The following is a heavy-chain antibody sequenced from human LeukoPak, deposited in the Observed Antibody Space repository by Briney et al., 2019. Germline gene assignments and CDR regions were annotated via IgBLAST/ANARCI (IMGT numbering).Heavy chain of an antibody. D-gene: IGHD3-10*01. Sequence: SETLSLTCTVSGASVSSSSFCWAWIRQPPGKGLEWIGTIYYSGSTYYNPSLKSRVTISVDTTKNQFSLKQTSVTAADTAVYYCARHDYYGSLNWFDPWGQGTLITVSS. J-gene: IGHJ5*02. CDR1: GASVSSSSFC. V-gene: IGHV4-39*01. CDR2: IYYSGST. CDR3: ARHDYYGSLNWFDP.